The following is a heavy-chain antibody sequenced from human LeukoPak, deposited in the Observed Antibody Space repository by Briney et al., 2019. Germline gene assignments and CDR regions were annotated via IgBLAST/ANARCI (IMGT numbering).Heavy chain of an antibody. CDR2: ISGSSSSI. Sequence: GGSLRLSCAASGFTFSSYSMNWVRQAPGKGLEWVSSISGSSSSIYYADSVKGRFTISRDNSKNTLYLQMNSLREEDTAVYYCASNYGSGSYYRATFDYWGQGTLVTVSS. D-gene: IGHD3-10*01. J-gene: IGHJ4*02. CDR1: GFTFSSYS. V-gene: IGHV3-21*01. CDR3: ASNYGSGSYYRATFDY.